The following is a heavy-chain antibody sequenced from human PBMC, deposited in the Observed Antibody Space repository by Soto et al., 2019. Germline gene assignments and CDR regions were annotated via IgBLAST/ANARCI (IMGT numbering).Heavy chain of an antibody. CDR3: ARLRVVPAANSGYYYYGMDV. V-gene: IGHV5-10-1*01. CDR1: GYSFTSYW. CDR2: IDPSDSYT. Sequence: PGESLKISCKGSGYSFTSYWISWVRQMPGKGLEWMGRIDPSDSYTNYSPSFQGHVTISADKSISTAYLQWSSLKASDTAMYYCARLRVVPAANSGYYYYGMDVWGKGTTVTVAS. J-gene: IGHJ6*04. D-gene: IGHD2-2*01.